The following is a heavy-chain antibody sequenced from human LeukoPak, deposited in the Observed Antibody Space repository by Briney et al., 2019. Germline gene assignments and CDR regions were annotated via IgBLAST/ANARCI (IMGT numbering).Heavy chain of an antibody. CDR1: GFTFSSYV. V-gene: IGHV3-23*01. D-gene: IGHD1-26*01. Sequence: GGSLRLSCAASGFTFSSYVMTWVRQAPGKGLEWVSAISGGGGSAYYADSVKGRFTISRDSSMNTLYLQMNSLTAGDTAVYYCEKAVGATRGYSSSGMDVWGQGTTVTVSS. CDR3: EKAVGATRGYSSSGMDV. J-gene: IGHJ6*02. CDR2: ISGGGGSA.